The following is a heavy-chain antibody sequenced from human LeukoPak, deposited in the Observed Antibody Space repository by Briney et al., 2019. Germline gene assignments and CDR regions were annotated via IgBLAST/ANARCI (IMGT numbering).Heavy chain of an antibody. Sequence: QTGGSLRLSCAASGFTFSSCAMSWVRQAPGKGLEWVSVISGSGASSYYADSVKGRFSISRDNSRNTLYLQMDSLRAEDTALYYCAKEKYSTGWHPEGHWGQGTLVTVSS. CDR3: AKEKYSTGWHPEGH. J-gene: IGHJ4*02. CDR2: ISGSGASS. V-gene: IGHV3-23*01. D-gene: IGHD6-19*01. CDR1: GFTFSSCA.